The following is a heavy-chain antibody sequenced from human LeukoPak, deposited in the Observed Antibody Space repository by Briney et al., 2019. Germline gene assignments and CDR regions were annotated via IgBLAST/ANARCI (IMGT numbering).Heavy chain of an antibody. CDR1: GGSFSGYY. Sequence: PSETLSLTCAVYGGSFSGYYWSWIRQPPGKGLEWIGEINHSGSTNYNPSLKSRVTISVDTSKNQFSLKLSSVTAADTAVYYCARAQSAGPDYWGQGTLVTVSS. CDR2: INHSGST. V-gene: IGHV4-34*01. CDR3: ARAQSAGPDY. J-gene: IGHJ4*02.